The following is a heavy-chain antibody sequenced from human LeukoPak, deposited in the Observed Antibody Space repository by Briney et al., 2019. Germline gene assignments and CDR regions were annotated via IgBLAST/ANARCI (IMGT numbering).Heavy chain of an antibody. V-gene: IGHV1-69*13. CDR2: IIPIFGTA. J-gene: IGHJ6*03. D-gene: IGHD5-18*01. CDR3: ARDLTKYSYGYYYYYYMDV. CDR1: GGTFSSYA. Sequence: ASVKVSCKASGGTFSSYAISWVRQAPGQGLEWMGGIIPIFGTANYAQKFQGRVTITADESTSTAYMELSSLRSEDTAVYYCARDLTKYSYGYYYYYYMDVWGKGTTVTISS.